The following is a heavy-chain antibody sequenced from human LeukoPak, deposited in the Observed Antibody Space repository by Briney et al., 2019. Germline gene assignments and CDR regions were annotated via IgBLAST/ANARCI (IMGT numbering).Heavy chain of an antibody. D-gene: IGHD1-26*01. Sequence: GGSLRLSCAASGFTFSSYDMHWVRQAPGKGLEWVAVIWYDGSNKYYADSVKGRFTISRDNSKNTLYLQMNSLRAEDTAVYYCARVGSYYFRYFDYWGQGTLVTVSS. V-gene: IGHV3-33*01. J-gene: IGHJ4*02. CDR2: IWYDGSNK. CDR3: ARVGSYYFRYFDY. CDR1: GFTFSSYD.